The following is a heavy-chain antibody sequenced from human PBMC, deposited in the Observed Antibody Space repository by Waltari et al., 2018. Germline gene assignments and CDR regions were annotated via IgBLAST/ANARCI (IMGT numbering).Heavy chain of an antibody. CDR2: INHSGST. D-gene: IGHD6-13*01. CDR3: ARGRGVGFGYSSSPNWFDP. CDR1: GGSFSGYY. Sequence: QVQLQQWGAGLLKPSETLSLTCAVYGGSFSGYYWSWIRQPPGKGLEWIGEINHSGSTNYNPSLKSRVTISVDTSKNQFSLKLSSVTAADTAVYYCARGRGVGFGYSSSPNWFDPWGQGTLVTVSS. V-gene: IGHV4-34*01. J-gene: IGHJ5*02.